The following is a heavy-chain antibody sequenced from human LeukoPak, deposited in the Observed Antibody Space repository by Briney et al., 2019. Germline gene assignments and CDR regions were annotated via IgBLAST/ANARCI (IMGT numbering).Heavy chain of an antibody. V-gene: IGHV3-66*01. Sequence: GGSLRLSCAASGFTVSSNYMSWVRQAPGKGLEWVSVIYSGGSTYYADSVKGRFTISRDNSKNTPYLQMNSLRAEDTAVYYCARDEDYYSGMDVWGQGTTVTVSS. J-gene: IGHJ6*02. CDR3: ARDEDYYSGMDV. CDR1: GFTVSSNY. D-gene: IGHD3-10*01. CDR2: IYSGGST.